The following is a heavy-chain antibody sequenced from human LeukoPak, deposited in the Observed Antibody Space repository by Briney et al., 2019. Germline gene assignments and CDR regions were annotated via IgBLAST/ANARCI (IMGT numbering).Heavy chain of an antibody. CDR2: IRKKTNSYTT. D-gene: IGHD3-10*01. V-gene: IGHV3-72*01. CDR3: ARVSDVFYYND. J-gene: IGHJ4*02. CDR1: GFTFSDHY. Sequence: PGGSLRLSCAASGFTFSDHYMDWVRQAPGKGLEWVGGIRKKTNSYTTEYAASVKGRFTISRDDSKNSLYLQMNSLKTEDTAVYYCARVSDVFYYNDWGQGTLVTVSS.